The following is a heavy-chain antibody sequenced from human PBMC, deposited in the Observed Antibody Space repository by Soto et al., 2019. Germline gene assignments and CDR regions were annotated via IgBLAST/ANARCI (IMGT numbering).Heavy chain of an antibody. V-gene: IGHV1-24*01. CDR3: ARVRTIFGVVIIPVSWFDP. CDR1: GYTLTELS. D-gene: IGHD3-3*01. Sequence: ASVKVSCKVSGYTLTELSMHWVRQAPGKGLEWMGGFDPEDGETIYAQKFQGRVTITADESTSTAYMELSSLRSEDTAVYYCARVRTIFGVVIIPVSWFDPWGQGTLVTVSS. CDR2: FDPEDGET. J-gene: IGHJ5*02.